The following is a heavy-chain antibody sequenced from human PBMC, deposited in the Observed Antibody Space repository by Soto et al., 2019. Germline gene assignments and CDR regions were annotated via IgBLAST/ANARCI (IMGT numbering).Heavy chain of an antibody. V-gene: IGHV4-31*03. Sequence: SETLSLTCSVPGVSISSGADYWSWIRQRPGKGLEWIGSIYSSGSSSYNPALKSRLTISLDTSKNQFPLKLTSVTAADTAVYYCARLYGSGWYGIDPWGQGTLVTVSS. J-gene: IGHJ5*02. CDR1: GVSISSGADY. D-gene: IGHD6-19*01. CDR2: IYSSGSS. CDR3: ARLYGSGWYGIDP.